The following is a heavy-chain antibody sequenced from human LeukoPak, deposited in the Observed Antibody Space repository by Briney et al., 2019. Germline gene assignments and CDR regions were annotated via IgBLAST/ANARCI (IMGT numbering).Heavy chain of an antibody. J-gene: IGHJ4*02. Sequence: GASVNVSCKASGYTFTDYYMHWVRQAPGQGLEWMGWINTISGGTNYAQKFQGRVTMTRDTSNSTAYMELSRLTSDDTAVYYCARVGFDSSGYSSLSYWGQGTLVTVSS. CDR2: INTISGGT. D-gene: IGHD3-22*01. V-gene: IGHV1-2*02. CDR1: GYTFTDYY. CDR3: ARVGFDSSGYSSLSY.